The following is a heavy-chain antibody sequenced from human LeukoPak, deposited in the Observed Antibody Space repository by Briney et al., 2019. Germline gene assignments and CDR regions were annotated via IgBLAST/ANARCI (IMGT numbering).Heavy chain of an antibody. CDR1: GFTFNNYW. J-gene: IGHJ4*02. D-gene: IGHD6-13*01. CDR2: IKQDGSVK. Sequence: PGGSLRLSCAASGFTFNNYWMSWVRQAPGRGLEWVANIKQDGSVKYYVDSVKGRFTISRDNAKNSVYLQMNSLRVEDTAVYYCSAGTEFWGQGTLVTVTS. V-gene: IGHV3-7*01. CDR3: SAGTEF.